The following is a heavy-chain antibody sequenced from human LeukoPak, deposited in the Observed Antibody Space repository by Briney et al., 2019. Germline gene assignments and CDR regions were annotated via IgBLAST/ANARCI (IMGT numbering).Heavy chain of an antibody. V-gene: IGHV4-34*01. CDR2: INHRGST. J-gene: IGHJ5*02. CDR1: GGSFSGYY. D-gene: IGHD3-10*01. CDR3: ARGKKSRGSPRPYNWFDP. Sequence: NPSETLSLTCAVYGGSFSGYYWSWIRQPPGKGLEWSGEINHRGSTNYNPSLKSRVTISVDTSKNQFSLKLSSVTAADTAVYYCARGKKSRGSPRPYNWFDPWGQGTLVTVSS.